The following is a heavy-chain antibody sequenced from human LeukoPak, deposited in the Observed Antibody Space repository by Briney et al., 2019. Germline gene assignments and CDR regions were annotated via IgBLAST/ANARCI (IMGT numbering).Heavy chain of an antibody. V-gene: IGHV3-53*01. CDR3: ARAPFLAARPPYYGMDV. J-gene: IGHJ6*02. Sequence: GGSVRLSCAASGVTVSSNYMSWVRQAPGKGLEWVLVIYSGGSTYYADSVKGRFTISRDNSKNTLYLQMNSLRAEDTAVYYCARAPFLAARPPYYGMDVWGQGTTVTVSS. D-gene: IGHD6-6*01. CDR1: GVTVSSNY. CDR2: IYSGGST.